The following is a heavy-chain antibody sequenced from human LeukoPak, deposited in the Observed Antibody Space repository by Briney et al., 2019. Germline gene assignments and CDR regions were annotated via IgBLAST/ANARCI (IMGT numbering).Heavy chain of an antibody. J-gene: IGHJ4*01. CDR1: GYTFTTYD. CDR2: MNPGSGDT. CDR3: ARGLGDYNTDWFPVSGY. D-gene: IGHD3-9*01. Sequence: ASVKVSCKASGYTFTTYDMTWVRQATGQGLEWMGWMNPGSGDTAYAQKFQGRVTMTRDTSISTAYMELNSLESEDTAIYYCARGLGDYNTDWFPVSGYWGQGTLVTVPS. V-gene: IGHV1-8*01.